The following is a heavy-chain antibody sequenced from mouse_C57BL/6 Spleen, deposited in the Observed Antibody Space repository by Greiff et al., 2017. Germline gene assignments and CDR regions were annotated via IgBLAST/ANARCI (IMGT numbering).Heavy chain of an antibody. Sequence: VKLQQSGAELVRPGTSVKVSCKASGYAFTNYLIEWVKQRPGQGLEWIGVINPGSGGTNYNEKFKGKATLTADKSSSTAYMQLSSLTSEDSAVYFCARNSNYVPYAMDYWGQGTSVTVSS. CDR1: GYAFTNYL. D-gene: IGHD2-5*01. V-gene: IGHV1-54*01. CDR3: ARNSNYVPYAMDY. CDR2: INPGSGGT. J-gene: IGHJ4*01.